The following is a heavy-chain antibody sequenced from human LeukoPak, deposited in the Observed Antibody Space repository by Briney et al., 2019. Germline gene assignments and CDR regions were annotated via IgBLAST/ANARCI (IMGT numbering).Heavy chain of an antibody. CDR2: ISSNGGST. CDR3: ARAGQAKYHISGYLNYCDY. D-gene: IGHD3-22*01. V-gene: IGHV3-64*01. CDR1: GFTFSSYV. J-gene: IGHJ4*02. Sequence: PGGSLRLSCAASGFTFSSYVMYWVRQAPGKGLEYVSSISSNGGSTYYANSVKGRFTISRDNSKNTLYLQMGSLRAEDMAVYYCARAGQAKYHISGYLNYCDYCGQGTLVTVSS.